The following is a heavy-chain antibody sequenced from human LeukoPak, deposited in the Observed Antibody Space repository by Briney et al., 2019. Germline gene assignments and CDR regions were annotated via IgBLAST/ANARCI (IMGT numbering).Heavy chain of an antibody. Sequence: SETLSLTCTVSGGSISDYYWSWIRQSPGKGLEWIGYIYYSGSTNYNPSLKSRVTISVDTSKNQFSLKLSSVTAADTAVYYCARGPEGELPAFDYWGQGTLVTVSS. CDR2: IYYSGST. CDR1: GGSISDYY. D-gene: IGHD1-26*01. CDR3: ARGPEGELPAFDY. V-gene: IGHV4-59*01. J-gene: IGHJ4*02.